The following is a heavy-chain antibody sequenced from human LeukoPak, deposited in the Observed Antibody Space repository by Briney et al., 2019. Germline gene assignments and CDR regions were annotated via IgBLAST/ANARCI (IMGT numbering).Heavy chain of an antibody. J-gene: IGHJ4*02. V-gene: IGHV1-69*13. D-gene: IGHD6-19*01. CDR1: GGTFSSYA. CDR2: IIPIFGTA. Sequence: SVKVSCKASGGTFSSYAISWVRQAPGQGLEWMGGIIPIFGTANYAQKFQGRVTITADESTSTAYMELSSLRSEDTAVYYCARDGAVAGNDFDYWGQGTLVIVSS. CDR3: ARDGAVAGNDFDY.